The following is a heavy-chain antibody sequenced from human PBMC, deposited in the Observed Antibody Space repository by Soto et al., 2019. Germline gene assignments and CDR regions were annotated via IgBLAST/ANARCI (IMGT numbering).Heavy chain of an antibody. CDR3: ASPHYYDSSGALDY. V-gene: IGHV1-69*01. D-gene: IGHD3-22*01. CDR1: GGTFRSYA. J-gene: IGHJ4*02. CDR2: IIPIFGTA. Sequence: QVQLVQSGAEVKKPGSSVKVSCKASGGTFRSYAISWVRQAPGQGLEWMGGIIPIFGTANYAQKFQGRVTITADESTSTAYMELSSLRSEDTSVYYCASPHYYDSSGALDYWGQGTLVTVSS.